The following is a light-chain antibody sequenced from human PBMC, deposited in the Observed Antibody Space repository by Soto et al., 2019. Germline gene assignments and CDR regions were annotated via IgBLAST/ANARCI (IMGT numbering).Light chain of an antibody. V-gene: IGKV3-20*01. Sequence: EIVLTQSPGTLSLSPGERATLSCRASQSVSSSYLAWYQQKPGQAPRLLIYGASSRATGIPDRFSGSGSGTAFTLTISRLEPDDFAVYYCQQYGSSLYTFGQGTKLEIK. J-gene: IGKJ2*01. CDR1: QSVSSSY. CDR2: GAS. CDR3: QQYGSSLYT.